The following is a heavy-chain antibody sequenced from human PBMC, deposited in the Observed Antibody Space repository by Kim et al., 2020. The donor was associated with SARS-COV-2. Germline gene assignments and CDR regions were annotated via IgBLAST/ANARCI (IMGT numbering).Heavy chain of an antibody. CDR1: GFSLTTYY. J-gene: IGHJ2*01. CDR3: VRSTEARDFNL. V-gene: IGHV3-74*01. CDR2: LRRDGTTV. D-gene: IGHD6-6*01. Sequence: GVSLRLSCAASGFSLTTYYMHWVRQVPGQGLVWVSRLRRDGTTVDYAASVRGRFTISRDNAKNTLSLQMSSLRAEDTAVYYRVRSTEARDFNLWGRGTLVTVSS.